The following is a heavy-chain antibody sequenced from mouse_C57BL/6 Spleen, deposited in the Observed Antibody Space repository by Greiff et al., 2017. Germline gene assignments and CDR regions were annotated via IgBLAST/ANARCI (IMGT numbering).Heavy chain of an antibody. CDR2: ISDGGSYT. CDR1: GFTFSSYA. CDR3: ARDRADGYSSWFAY. D-gene: IGHD2-3*01. Sequence: EVQVVESGGGLVKPGGSLKLSCAASGFTFSSYAMSWVRQTPEKRLEWVATISDGGSYTYYPDNVKGRFTISRDNAKNNLYLQMSHLKSEDTAMYYCARDRADGYSSWFAYWGQGTLVTVSA. J-gene: IGHJ3*01. V-gene: IGHV5-4*01.